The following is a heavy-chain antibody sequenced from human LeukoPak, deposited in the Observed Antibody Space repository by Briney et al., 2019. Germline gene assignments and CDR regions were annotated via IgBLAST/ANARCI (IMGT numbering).Heavy chain of an antibody. D-gene: IGHD3-9*01. CDR2: IYYSGST. J-gene: IGHJ4*02. Sequence: SETLSLTCTVSGGSISSSGYYWGWIRQSPGKGLEWIGSIYYSGSTYYNPSLKSRVTISVDTSKNQFSLKLSSVTAADTAVYYCARYVTIFVGGESNWGQGTLVTVSS. CDR1: GGSISSSGYY. V-gene: IGHV4-39*01. CDR3: ARYVTIFVGGESN.